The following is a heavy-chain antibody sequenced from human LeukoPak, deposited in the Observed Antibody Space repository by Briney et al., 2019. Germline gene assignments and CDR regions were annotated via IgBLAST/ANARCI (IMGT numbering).Heavy chain of an antibody. V-gene: IGHV3-30*03. D-gene: IGHD6-13*01. CDR2: ISYDGSNK. CDR1: GFTFSSYG. J-gene: IGHJ4*02. Sequence: GGSLRLSCAASGFTFSSYGMHWVRQAPGKGLEWVAVISYDGSNKYYADSVKGRFTISRDNSKNTLYLQMGSLRTEDMAVFYCARGSHRRYSSSWYSLWGQGTLVTVSS. CDR3: ARGSHRRYSSSWYSL.